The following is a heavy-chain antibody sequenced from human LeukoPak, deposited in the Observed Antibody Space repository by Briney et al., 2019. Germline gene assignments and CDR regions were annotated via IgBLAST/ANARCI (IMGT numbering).Heavy chain of an antibody. D-gene: IGHD2-15*01. Sequence: LTGGSLRLSCAASGFTFSNYAMNWVRQAPGKGLEWVSTIRGFGVSTYYAECVKGRYTMSRDNSKNTAYLQMNRLRVEDTAIYYCAKRADGCSGVSCYYYYMDVWGKGDTVTAS. CDR2: IRGFGVST. CDR1: GFTFSNYA. CDR3: AKRADGCSGVSCYYYYMDV. V-gene: IGHV3-23*01. J-gene: IGHJ6*03.